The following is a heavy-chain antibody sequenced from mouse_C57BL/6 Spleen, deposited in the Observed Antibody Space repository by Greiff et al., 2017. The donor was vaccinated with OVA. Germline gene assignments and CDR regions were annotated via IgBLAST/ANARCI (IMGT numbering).Heavy chain of an antibody. Sequence: EVKLMESGGGLVKPGGSLKLSCAASGFTFSSYAMSWVRQTPEKRLEWVATISDGGSYTYYPDNVKGRFTISRDNAKNNLYLQMRHLKSEDTAMYYCARDDHGGFAYWGQGTLVTVSA. J-gene: IGHJ3*01. CDR1: GFTFSSYA. CDR3: ARDDHGGFAY. V-gene: IGHV5-4*01. CDR2: ISDGGSYT.